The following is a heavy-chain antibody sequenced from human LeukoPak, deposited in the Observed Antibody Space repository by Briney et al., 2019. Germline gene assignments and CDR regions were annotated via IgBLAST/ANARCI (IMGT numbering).Heavy chain of an antibody. CDR3: ARDQYDSVWGSYRPYFDY. CDR2: ISAYNGNT. Sequence: ASVKVSCMASGYTFTSYGISWVRQAPGQGLEWMGSISAYNGNTKYAQKFQDRVTMTTDTSTSTAYMELRSLRSDDTAVYYCARDQYDSVWGSYRPYFDYWGQGTQVTVSS. CDR1: GYTFTSYG. V-gene: IGHV1-18*01. J-gene: IGHJ4*02. D-gene: IGHD3-16*02.